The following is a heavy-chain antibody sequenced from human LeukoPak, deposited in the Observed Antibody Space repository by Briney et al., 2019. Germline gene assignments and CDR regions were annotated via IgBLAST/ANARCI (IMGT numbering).Heavy chain of an antibody. CDR1: GGSISSYY. J-gene: IGHJ4*02. CDR3: ARLGGFGELLYFDY. D-gene: IGHD3-10*01. Sequence: SETLSLTCTVSGGSISSYYWSWIRQPPGKGLEWIGYIYYSGSTNYNPSLKSRVTISVDTSKNQFSLKLSSVTAADTAVYYCARLGGFGELLYFDYWGQGTLVTVSS. V-gene: IGHV4-59*08. CDR2: IYYSGST.